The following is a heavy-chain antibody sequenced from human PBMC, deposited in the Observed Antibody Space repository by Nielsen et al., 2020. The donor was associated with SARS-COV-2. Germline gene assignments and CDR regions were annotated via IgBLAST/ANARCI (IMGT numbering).Heavy chain of an antibody. CDR1: GYTFTSYY. J-gene: IGHJ4*02. V-gene: IGHV1-2*02. CDR2: INAYSGGT. Sequence: ASVKVSCKASGYTFTSYYMHWVRQAPGQGLEWMGWINAYSGGTNYAQKFQGRVTMTRDTSISTAYMELSRLRSDDTAVYYCALYDYVWGSYRNDYWGQGTLVTVSS. D-gene: IGHD3-16*02. CDR3: ALYDYVWGSYRNDY.